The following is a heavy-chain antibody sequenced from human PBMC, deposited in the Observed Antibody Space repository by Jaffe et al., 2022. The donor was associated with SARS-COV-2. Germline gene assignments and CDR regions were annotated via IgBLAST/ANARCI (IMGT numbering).Heavy chain of an antibody. D-gene: IGHD4-17*01. V-gene: IGHV3-23*01. Sequence: EVQLLESGGGLVQPGGSLRLSCAASGFTFSSYAMSWVRQAPGKGLEWVSAISGSGGSTYYADSVKGRFTISRDNSKNTLYLQMNSLRAEDTAVYYCAKGPPLLYGDYADFYYYYGMDVWGQGTTVTVSS. CDR2: ISGSGGST. CDR3: AKGPPLLYGDYADFYYYYGMDV. CDR1: GFTFSSYA. J-gene: IGHJ6*02.